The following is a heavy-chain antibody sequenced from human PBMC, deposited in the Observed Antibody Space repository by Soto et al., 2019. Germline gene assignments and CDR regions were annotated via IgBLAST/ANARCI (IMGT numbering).Heavy chain of an antibody. CDR2: IKSKTDGGPT. J-gene: IGHJ6*02. Sequence: EVQLVESGGGLVKPGGSLRLSCAASGFTFSNAWMNWFRQAPGKGLEWFGRIKSKTDGGPTDYAAPVKGRFTISRDDSKNTLYLQMNSLKTEDTAVYYCPTIVGSSVVYYYYGMDVWGQGTTVTVSS. CDR3: PTIVGSSVVYYYYGMDV. V-gene: IGHV3-15*07. CDR1: GFTFSNAW. D-gene: IGHD6-25*01.